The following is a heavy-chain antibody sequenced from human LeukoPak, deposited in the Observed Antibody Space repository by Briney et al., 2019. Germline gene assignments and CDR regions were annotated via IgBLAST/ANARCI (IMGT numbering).Heavy chain of an antibody. CDR1: GGSISSYY. J-gene: IGHJ6*02. Sequence: PSETLSLTCTVSGGSISSYYWSWIRQPPGKGLEWIGYIYYSGSTNYNPSLKSRVTISVDTSKNQFSLKLSSVTAADTAVYYCARHPATVVTPGYYGMDVWGQGTTVTVSS. CDR2: IYYSGST. CDR3: ARHPATVVTPGYYGMDV. D-gene: IGHD4-23*01. V-gene: IGHV4-59*08.